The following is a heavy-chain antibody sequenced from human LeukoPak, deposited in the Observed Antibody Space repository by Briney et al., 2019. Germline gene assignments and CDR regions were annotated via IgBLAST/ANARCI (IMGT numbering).Heavy chain of an antibody. J-gene: IGHJ4*02. CDR1: GCSISSYY. D-gene: IGHD6-13*01. CDR3: ARVTSSWSFDY. CDR2: IYYSGST. V-gene: IGHV4-59*01. Sequence: SETLSLTCSVSGCSISSYYWSWIRQPPGKGLEWIGYIYYSGSTNHNLSLKSRVTISVDTSKNQFSLKLSSVTAADTAVYYCARVTSSWSFDYWGQGTLVTVSS.